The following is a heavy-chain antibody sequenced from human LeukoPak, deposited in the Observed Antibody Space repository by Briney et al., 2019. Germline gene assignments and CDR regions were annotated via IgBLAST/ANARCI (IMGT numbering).Heavy chain of an antibody. CDR2: IIPSGHTT. J-gene: IGHJ4*02. D-gene: IGHD5-12*01. V-gene: IGHV3-23*01. CDR3: AKDDAWVRYQD. CDR1: GFTFSSHG. Sequence: GGSLRLSCAASGFTFSSHGMNWVRQAPGKGLEWVSGIIPSGHTTYYADSVKGRFTISRDNSKNTLDLQMNSLRAEDTAVYYCAKDDAWVRYQDWGQGTLVTVSS.